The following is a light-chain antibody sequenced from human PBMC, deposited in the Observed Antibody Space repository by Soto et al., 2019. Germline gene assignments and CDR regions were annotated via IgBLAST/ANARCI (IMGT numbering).Light chain of an antibody. V-gene: IGKV3-11*01. CDR1: QSVSSY. Sequence: EIVLPQSPATLSLSPGERATLSCRASQSVSSYLAWYQQKPVQAPRLLIYDASNRATGIPARFSGSGSGTDFTLNISSLEPEDFAVYYCQQRSNWPLITFGQGTRLEIK. J-gene: IGKJ5*01. CDR3: QQRSNWPLIT. CDR2: DAS.